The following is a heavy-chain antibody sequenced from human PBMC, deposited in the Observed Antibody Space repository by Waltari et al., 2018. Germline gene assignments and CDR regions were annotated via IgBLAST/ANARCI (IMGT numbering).Heavy chain of an antibody. CDR2: IIPIFGTA. CDR1: GGTFSSYA. D-gene: IGHD2-21*01. Sequence: QVQLVQSGAEVKKPGSSVKVSCKASGGTFSSYAISWVRQAPGQGLEWMGGIIPIFGTANYAQKFQGRVTITADKSTSTAYMELSSLRSEDTAVYYCARDRRRAIIIPYYYYMDVWGKGTTVTVSS. CDR3: ARDRRRAIIIPYYYYMDV. V-gene: IGHV1-69*14. J-gene: IGHJ6*03.